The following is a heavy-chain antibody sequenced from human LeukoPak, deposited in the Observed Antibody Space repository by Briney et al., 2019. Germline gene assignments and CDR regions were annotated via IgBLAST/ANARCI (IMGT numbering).Heavy chain of an antibody. D-gene: IGHD3-9*01. CDR3: AKSLRYFDWLLMPFDY. J-gene: IGHJ4*02. V-gene: IGHV3-9*01. Sequence: PGGSLRLACAASGFTFDDYGMPWVRQAPGKGLEWVSGISWNSGSIGYADSVKGRFTISRDNAKNSLYLQMNSLRAEDTALYYCAKSLRYFDWLLMPFDYWGQGTLVTVSS. CDR2: ISWNSGSI. CDR1: GFTFDDYG.